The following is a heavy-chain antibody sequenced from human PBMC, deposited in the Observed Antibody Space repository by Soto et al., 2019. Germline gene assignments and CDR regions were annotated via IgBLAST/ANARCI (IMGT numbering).Heavy chain of an antibody. D-gene: IGHD3-9*01. Sequence: GGSLRLSCAASGFTFSSYSMNWVRQAPGKGLEWVSSISSSSSYIYYADSVKGRFTISRDNAKNSLYLQMNSLRAEDTAVYYCARLRRRPYDILTGYYITYYYYGMDVWGQGTTVTVSS. J-gene: IGHJ6*02. CDR3: ARLRRRPYDILTGYYITYYYYGMDV. CDR2: ISSSSSYI. CDR1: GFTFSSYS. V-gene: IGHV3-21*01.